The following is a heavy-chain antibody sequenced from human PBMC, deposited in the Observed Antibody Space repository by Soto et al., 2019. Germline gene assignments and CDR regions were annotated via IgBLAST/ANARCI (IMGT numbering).Heavy chain of an antibody. V-gene: IGHV2-5*02. CDR3: AHCRGGVASF. CDR2: VYWDDDK. Sequence: QITLNESGPALVKPTQTLTLTCTFSGFSLNTRDVGVGWIRQPPGKALEWLGVVYWDDDKTYSPSLKSRLTITKDTPNNQVVRRMTKTDPVDTATYYCAHCRGGVASFWGQGTLVTVSS. CDR1: GFSLNTRDVG. J-gene: IGHJ4*02. D-gene: IGHD3-16*01.